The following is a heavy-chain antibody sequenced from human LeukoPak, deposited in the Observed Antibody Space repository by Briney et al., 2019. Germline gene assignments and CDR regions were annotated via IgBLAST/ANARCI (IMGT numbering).Heavy chain of an antibody. Sequence: PGGSLRLSCTASGFTFSSYAMSWVRQAPGKGLEWVSAISGSGGSTYYADSVKGRFTISRDNSKNTLYLQMDSLRAEDTAVYYCAKYPVTGPFWDAFDVWGQGTMVTVSS. D-gene: IGHD2/OR15-2a*01. CDR3: AKYPVTGPFWDAFDV. CDR2: ISGSGGST. CDR1: GFTFSSYA. J-gene: IGHJ3*01. V-gene: IGHV3-23*01.